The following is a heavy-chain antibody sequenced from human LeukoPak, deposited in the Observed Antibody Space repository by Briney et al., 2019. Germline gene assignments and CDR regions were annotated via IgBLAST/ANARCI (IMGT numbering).Heavy chain of an antibody. D-gene: IGHD3-22*01. CDR2: IYYSGST. Sequence: SETLSLTCTVSGGSISSGGYYWSWIRQHPGKGLEWIGYIYYSGSTYYNPSLKSRVTISVDTSKNQFSLKLSSVTAADTAVYYCARGRYDSGGYYLFDYWGLGTLVTVSS. CDR1: GGSISSGGYY. CDR3: ARGRYDSGGYYLFDY. V-gene: IGHV4-31*03. J-gene: IGHJ4*02.